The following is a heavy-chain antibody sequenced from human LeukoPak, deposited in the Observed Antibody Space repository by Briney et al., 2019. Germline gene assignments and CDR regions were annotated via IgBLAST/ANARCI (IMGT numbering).Heavy chain of an antibody. V-gene: IGHV4-59*08. CDR3: ARQVGATSGYFDY. J-gene: IGHJ4*02. CDR2: IYYSGST. D-gene: IGHD1-26*01. Sequence: PSETLSLTCAVSGGSIRSYYWSWIRQPPGKGLEWIGYIYYSGSTNYNPSLKSRVTISVDTSKNQFSLKLSSVTAADTAVYYCARQVGATSGYFDYWGQGTLVTVSS. CDR1: GGSIRSYY.